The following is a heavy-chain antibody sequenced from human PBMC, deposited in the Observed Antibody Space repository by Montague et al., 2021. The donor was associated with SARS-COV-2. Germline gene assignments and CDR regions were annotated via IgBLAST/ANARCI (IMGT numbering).Heavy chain of an antibody. CDR1: GDSISTYY. V-gene: IGHV4-59*01. D-gene: IGHD3-10*01. CDR2: IYYNGYT. CDR3: ARATSVRGAVNWFDP. Sequence: SETLSLTCTVSGDSISTYYWSWIRQPPGKGLEWIGYIYYNGYTNXNPSLKSQVTISVDTSKNQFSLRLSSVTAADTAVYFCARATSVRGAVNWFDPWGQGTLVTVSS. J-gene: IGHJ5*02.